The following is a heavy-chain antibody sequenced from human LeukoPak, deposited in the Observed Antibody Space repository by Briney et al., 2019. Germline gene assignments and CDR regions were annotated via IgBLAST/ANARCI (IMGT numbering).Heavy chain of an antibody. J-gene: IGHJ3*02. CDR1: GGTFSSYA. CDR2: IIPIFGTA. Sequence: GASVKVSCKASGGTFSSYAISWVRQAPGQGLEWMGGIIPIFGTANYAQKFQGRVTITADKSTSTAYMELSSLRSEDTAVYYCASPLYADAFDIWGQGTMVTVSS. D-gene: IGHD5/OR15-5a*01. CDR3: ASPLYADAFDI. V-gene: IGHV1-69*06.